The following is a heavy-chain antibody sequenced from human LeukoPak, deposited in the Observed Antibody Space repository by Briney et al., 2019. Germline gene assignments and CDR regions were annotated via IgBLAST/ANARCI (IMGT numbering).Heavy chain of an antibody. J-gene: IGHJ5*02. V-gene: IGHV1-69*04. D-gene: IGHD2-2*01. Sequence: SVKVSCKASGGTFSSYTISWVRQAPGQGLEWMGRTIPILGIANYAQKFQGRVTITADKSTSTAYMELSSLRSEDTAVYYCARDCSSTSCYPGFDPWGQGTLVTVSS. CDR1: GGTFSSYT. CDR3: ARDCSSTSCYPGFDP. CDR2: TIPILGIA.